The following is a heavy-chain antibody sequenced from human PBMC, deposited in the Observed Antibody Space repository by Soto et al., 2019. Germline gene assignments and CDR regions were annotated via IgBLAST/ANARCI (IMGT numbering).Heavy chain of an antibody. D-gene: IGHD5-18*01. J-gene: IGHJ6*02. Sequence: ASVKVSCKASGYTFTSHGIHWVRQAPGQGLEWMGWIGAYNGNTNYAQKLQGRVVMTTDISTNIVYLELRSLRSDDTAMYYCGRCRTDSYAMDVWGQGTTVTVSS. CDR2: IGAYNGNT. V-gene: IGHV1-18*01. CDR3: GRCRTDSYAMDV. CDR1: GYTFTSHG.